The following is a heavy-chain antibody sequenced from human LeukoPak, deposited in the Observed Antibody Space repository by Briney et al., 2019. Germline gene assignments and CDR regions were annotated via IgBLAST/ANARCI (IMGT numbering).Heavy chain of an antibody. CDR1: GFTFTNYA. V-gene: IGHV3-30*04. D-gene: IGHD2-2*02. CDR3: ARDYTLFSHWYFAL. J-gene: IGHJ2*01. CDR2: ISFDGSNK. Sequence: PGGSLRLSCAASGFTFTNYAIHWVRQAPGRGLEWVAVISFDGSNKYYGDSVKGRFTISRDNSKNTLYLQMNSLRAEDTAVYYCARDYTLFSHWYFALWGRGTLVTVSS.